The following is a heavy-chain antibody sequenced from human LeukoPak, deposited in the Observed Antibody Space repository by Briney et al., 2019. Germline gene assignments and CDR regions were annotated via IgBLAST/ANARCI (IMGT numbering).Heavy chain of an antibody. CDR3: ARDGPIRFLEWLLFDY. J-gene: IGHJ4*02. CDR2: ISYDGSNK. D-gene: IGHD3-3*01. CDR1: GFTFSSYA. V-gene: IGHV3-30*04. Sequence: PGGSLRLSCAASGFTFSSYAMHWVRQAPGKGLEWVAVISYDGSNKYYADSVKGRFTISRDNSENTLYLQMNSLRAGDTAVYYCARDGPIRFLEWLLFDYWGQGTLVTVSS.